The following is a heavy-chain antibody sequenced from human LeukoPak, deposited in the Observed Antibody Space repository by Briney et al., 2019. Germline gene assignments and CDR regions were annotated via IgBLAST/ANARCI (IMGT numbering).Heavy chain of an antibody. V-gene: IGHV4-31*03. CDR3: ARGPYGGSGYFSQHYYFDY. J-gene: IGHJ4*02. CDR1: GGSISSGGYY. D-gene: IGHD3-22*01. Sequence: SETLSLTCTVSGGSISSGGYYWSWIRQHPGKGLEWIGYIYYSGSTYYNPSLKSRVTISVDTSKNQFSLKLSSVTAADTAVYYCARGPYGGSGYFSQHYYFDYWGQGTLVTVSS. CDR2: IYYSGST.